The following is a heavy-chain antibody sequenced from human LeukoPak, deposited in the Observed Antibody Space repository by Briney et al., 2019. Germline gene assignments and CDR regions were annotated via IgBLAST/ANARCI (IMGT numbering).Heavy chain of an antibody. J-gene: IGHJ2*01. CDR2: IYYSGST. V-gene: IGHV4-59*01. CDR1: GGSISSYY. D-gene: IGHD1-1*01. Sequence: PSETLSLTCTVSGGSISSYYWSWIRQPPGKGLEWIGYIYYSGSTNYNPSLKSRVTISVDTSKNQFSLKLSSVTAADTAVYYCARDSTGTPNWYFDLWGQGTLVTVSS. CDR3: ARDSTGTPNWYFDL.